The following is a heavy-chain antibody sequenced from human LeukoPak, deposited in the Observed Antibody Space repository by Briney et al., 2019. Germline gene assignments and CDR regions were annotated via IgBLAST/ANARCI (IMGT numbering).Heavy chain of an antibody. CDR3: ARVRFRKPTMVRGENWFDP. J-gene: IGHJ5*02. D-gene: IGHD3-10*01. V-gene: IGHV1-2*02. CDR1: GYTFTGYY. Sequence: GASVKVSCKASGYTFTGYYMHWVRQAPGQGLEWMGWINPNSGGTNYAQKFQGRVTMTRDTSISTAYMELSSLRSDDTAVYYCARVRFRKPTMVRGENWFDPWGQGTLVTVSS. CDR2: INPNSGGT.